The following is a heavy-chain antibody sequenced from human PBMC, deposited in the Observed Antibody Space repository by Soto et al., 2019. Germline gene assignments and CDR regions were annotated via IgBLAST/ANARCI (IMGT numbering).Heavy chain of an antibody. CDR1: GFTFSSYA. V-gene: IGHV3-30*04. CDR3: ARDPNWGSGADAFDI. D-gene: IGHD7-27*01. Sequence: GGSLRLSCAASGFTFSSYAMHWVRQAPGKGLEWVAVISYDGSNKYYADSVKGRFTISRDNSKNTLYLQMNSLRAEDTAVYYCARDPNWGSGADAFDIWGQGTMVTVSS. J-gene: IGHJ3*02. CDR2: ISYDGSNK.